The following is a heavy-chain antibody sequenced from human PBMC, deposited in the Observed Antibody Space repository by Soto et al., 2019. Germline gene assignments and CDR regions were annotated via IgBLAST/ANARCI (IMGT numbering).Heavy chain of an antibody. D-gene: IGHD2-2*01. J-gene: IGHJ2*01. CDR3: AHSIGYCISTSCSQSCCYFDL. Sequence: QITLKESGPTLVKPTQTLTLTCTFSGFSLSTSGVGVGWIRQPPGKALEWLALIYWDDDKRYSPSLKSRLTITNATSKNQVVLTMTNTDPVDTSTYYFAHSIGYCISTSCSQSCCYFDLWGRGTLVTLSS. V-gene: IGHV2-5*02. CDR2: IYWDDDK. CDR1: GFSLSTSGVG.